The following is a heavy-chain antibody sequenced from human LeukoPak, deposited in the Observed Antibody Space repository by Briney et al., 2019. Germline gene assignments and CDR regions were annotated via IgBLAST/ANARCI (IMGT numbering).Heavy chain of an antibody. CDR2: IIPIFGTA. V-gene: IGHV1-69*13. CDR1: GGTFSSYA. D-gene: IGHD3-22*01. J-gene: IGHJ4*02. CDR3: AKDRLNYYDSSGYHDY. Sequence: GASVKVSCKASGGTFSSYAISWVRQAPGQGLEWMGGIIPIFGTANYAQKFQGRVTITADESTSTAYMELSSLRSEDTAVYYCAKDRLNYYDSSGYHDYWGQGTLVTVSS.